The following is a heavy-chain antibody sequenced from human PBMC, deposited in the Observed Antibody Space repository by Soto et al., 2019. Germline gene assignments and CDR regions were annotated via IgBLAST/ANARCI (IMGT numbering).Heavy chain of an antibody. CDR3: ARAPLGRQHDALDS. V-gene: IGHV3-30-3*01. Sequence: GGSLRLSCAASGFTFSSYAMRWVRQAPGKGLEWVAVISYDGSNKYYADSVKGRFTISRDNSKNTLYLQMNSLRAEDTAVYYCARAPLGRQHDALDSWGQGTIVTVSS. CDR1: GFTFSSYA. CDR2: ISYDGSNK. J-gene: IGHJ3*02. D-gene: IGHD5-18*01.